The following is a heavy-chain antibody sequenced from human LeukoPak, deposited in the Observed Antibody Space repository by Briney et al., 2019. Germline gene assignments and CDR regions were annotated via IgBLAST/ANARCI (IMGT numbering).Heavy chain of an antibody. V-gene: IGHV4-34*01. CDR1: GGSFSGYY. J-gene: IGHJ6*03. D-gene: IGHD3-22*01. CDR2: INHSGST. CDR3: ARGHDSSGYYLYYYYYYMDV. Sequence: PSETLSLTCAVYGGSFSGYYWSWIRQPPGKGLEWIGEINHSGSTNYNPSLKGRVTISVDTSKNQFSLKLSSVTAADTAVYYCARGHDSSGYYLYYYYYYMDVWGKGTTVTVSS.